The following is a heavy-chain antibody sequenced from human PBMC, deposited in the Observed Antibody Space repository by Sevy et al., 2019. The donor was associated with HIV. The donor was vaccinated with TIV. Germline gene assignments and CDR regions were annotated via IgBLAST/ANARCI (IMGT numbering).Heavy chain of an antibody. Sequence: GGSLRLSCAGSAFTFSNYAKHWVRQAPGKGLECVAGLWSHGRREYYADFAKGRFTISRDNSKNTVYLHMDSLRTDDTAVYYCAKEDDAFDVWGQGTMVTVSS. CDR2: LWSHGRRE. V-gene: IGHV3-33*03. CDR1: AFTFSNYA. CDR3: AKEDDAFDV. J-gene: IGHJ3*01.